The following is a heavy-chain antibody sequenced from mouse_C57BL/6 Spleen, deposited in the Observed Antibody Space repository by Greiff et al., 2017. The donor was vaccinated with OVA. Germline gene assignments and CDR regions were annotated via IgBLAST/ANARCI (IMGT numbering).Heavy chain of an antibody. CDR2: IDPSDSET. J-gene: IGHJ2*01. CDR1: GYTFTSYW. CDR3: ARAEGYYYGSSLDY. Sequence: QVQLKQSGAELVRPGSSVKLSCKASGYTFTSYWMHWVKQRPIQGLEWIGNIDPSDSETHYNQKFKDKATLTVDKSSSTAYMQLSSLTSEDSAVYYCARAEGYYYGSSLDYWGQGTTLTVSS. D-gene: IGHD1-1*01. V-gene: IGHV1-52*01.